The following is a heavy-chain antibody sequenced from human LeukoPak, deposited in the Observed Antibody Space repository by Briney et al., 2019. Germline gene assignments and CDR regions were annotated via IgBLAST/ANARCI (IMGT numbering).Heavy chain of an antibody. D-gene: IGHD3-10*01. J-gene: IGHJ5*02. CDR2: INHSGST. Sequence: SETLSLTCAVYGGSFSGFYWSWVRQPPGKGLEWIGEINHSGSTHYNPSFKSRVTILVDTSRNQLSLKLTSVTAADTAVYYCARGPDSGSHFAWFDPWGQGTLVTVPS. V-gene: IGHV4-34*01. CDR1: GGSFSGFY. CDR3: ARGPDSGSHFAWFDP.